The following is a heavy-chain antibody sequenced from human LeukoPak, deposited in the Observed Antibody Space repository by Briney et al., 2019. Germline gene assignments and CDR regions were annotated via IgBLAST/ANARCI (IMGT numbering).Heavy chain of an antibody. V-gene: IGHV4-59*08. D-gene: IGHD3-22*01. CDR2: ISFTGNT. CDR1: GGSISGYY. J-gene: IGHJ4*02. CDR3: ARSPPGWYYDNSGQYYFDT. Sequence: SETLSLTCTVSGGSISGYYWSWIRQSPGKRLEWIAYISFTGNTNYNPSLKSRVTISLDTSKTHFSLMLSSLTAADTAVYYCARSPPGWYYDNSGQYYFDTWGQGALVTVSS.